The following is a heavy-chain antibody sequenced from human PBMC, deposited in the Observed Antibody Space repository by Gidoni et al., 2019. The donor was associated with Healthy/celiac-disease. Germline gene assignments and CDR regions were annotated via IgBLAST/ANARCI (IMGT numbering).Heavy chain of an antibody. Sequence: VQLVQSGAEVKKPGSSVKVSCKASGATFSSYALSWVRQAPGQGLEWMGGIIPSVSTANYAQKFQGRVTITADEATSTAYMELSSLRSEDTAVYYCARGRGVQYYFDYWGQGTLVTVSS. CDR1: GATFSSYA. CDR2: IIPSVSTA. D-gene: IGHD3-10*01. V-gene: IGHV1-69*01. CDR3: ARGRGVQYYFDY. J-gene: IGHJ4*02.